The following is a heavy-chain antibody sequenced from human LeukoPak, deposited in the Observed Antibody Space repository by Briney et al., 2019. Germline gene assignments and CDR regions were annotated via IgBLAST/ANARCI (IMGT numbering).Heavy chain of an antibody. Sequence: GGSLRLSCAASGFTFSSYSMHWVRQAPGKGLEWVSSISSSSSYIYYADSVKGRFTISRDNAKNSLYLQMNSLRAEDTAVYYCARELAAAGQDAFDIWGQGTMVTVSS. CDR1: GFTFSSYS. D-gene: IGHD6-13*01. V-gene: IGHV3-21*01. CDR2: ISSSSSYI. J-gene: IGHJ3*02. CDR3: ARELAAAGQDAFDI.